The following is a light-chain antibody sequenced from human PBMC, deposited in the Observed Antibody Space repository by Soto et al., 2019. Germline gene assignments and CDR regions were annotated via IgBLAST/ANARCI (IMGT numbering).Light chain of an antibody. CDR3: QQCNHWPGT. Sequence: EIMMTQSPATLSVSAGEGATLSCRASETVRGYLAWYQQKPGQAPRLLIHGASTRATGIPARFSGSGSGTEFSLTISSLQSEDFAIYYCQQCNHWPGTFGQGTKVEIK. CDR2: GAS. J-gene: IGKJ1*01. V-gene: IGKV3-15*01. CDR1: ETVRGY.